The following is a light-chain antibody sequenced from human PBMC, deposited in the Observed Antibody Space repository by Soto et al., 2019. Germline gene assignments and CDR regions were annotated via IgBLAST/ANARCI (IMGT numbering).Light chain of an antibody. Sequence: EIVLTQSPGTLSLSPGESGTLSCRAGQTLSSSSLAWYQQKPGQAPRLLIYGASNRASGIPDRFSGGGSRTVVLLFISGLGPEDFAVYYCHQYVISPLTFGGGTQVEI. CDR2: GAS. CDR3: HQYVISPLT. J-gene: IGKJ4*01. V-gene: IGKV3-20*01. CDR1: QTLSSSS.